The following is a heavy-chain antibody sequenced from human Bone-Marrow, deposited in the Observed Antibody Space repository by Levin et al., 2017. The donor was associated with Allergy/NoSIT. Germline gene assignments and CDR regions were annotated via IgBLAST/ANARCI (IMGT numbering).Heavy chain of an antibody. Sequence: SETLSLTCSVSGGSVNDYYWNWIRQSPGKGLEWIGYIYKSGTTDYSPSLKSRVTISVDTSKNQLSLKLTSVTAADTAVYFCARIPSLWLLDGAFDIWGQGTVVIVSS. V-gene: IGHV4-59*02. J-gene: IGHJ3*02. CDR1: GGSVNDYY. D-gene: IGHD3-22*01. CDR3: ARIPSLWLLDGAFDI. CDR2: IYKSGTT.